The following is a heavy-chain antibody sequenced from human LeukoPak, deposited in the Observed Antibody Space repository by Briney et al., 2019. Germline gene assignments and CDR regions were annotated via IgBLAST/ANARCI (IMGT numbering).Heavy chain of an antibody. D-gene: IGHD4-23*01. CDR3: ASSVVIWAFDI. CDR2: INHSGST. CDR1: GGSISSYY. Sequence: KTSETLSLTCTVSGGSISSYYWSWIRQPPGKGLEWIGEINHSGSTNYNPSLKSRVTISVDTSKNQFSLKLSSVTAADTAVYYCASSVVIWAFDIWGQGTMVTVSS. V-gene: IGHV4-34*01. J-gene: IGHJ3*02.